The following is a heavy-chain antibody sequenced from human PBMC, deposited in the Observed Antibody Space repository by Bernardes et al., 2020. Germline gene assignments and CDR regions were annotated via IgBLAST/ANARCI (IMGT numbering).Heavy chain of an antibody. J-gene: IGHJ3*02. CDR2: IYYSGST. Sequence: SETLSLTCTVSGGSISSSVYYWGWIRQPPGKGLEWIGSIYYSGSTYYNPSLKSRVTISVDTSKNKISLKLSSVTAADTAVYYCARIMVASDDAFDIWGQGTMVTVSS. V-gene: IGHV4-39*01. CDR1: GGSISSSVYY. CDR3: ARIMVASDDAFDI. D-gene: IGHD2-8*01.